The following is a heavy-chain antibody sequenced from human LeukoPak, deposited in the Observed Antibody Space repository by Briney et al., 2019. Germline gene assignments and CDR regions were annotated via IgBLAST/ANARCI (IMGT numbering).Heavy chain of an antibody. J-gene: IGHJ4*02. CDR3: ARSPRILGFEY. CDR2: IYPGDSDT. D-gene: IGHD2-15*01. Sequence: GGSLKISCKRSGYSLASYWSGWVRRITGKGLEWMRIIYPGDSDTRYSPSFQGQLTISADQSISPAYLQSSSLKASDTAMYYCARSPRILGFEYWGQGTLVTVSS. V-gene: IGHV5-51*03. CDR1: GYSLASYW.